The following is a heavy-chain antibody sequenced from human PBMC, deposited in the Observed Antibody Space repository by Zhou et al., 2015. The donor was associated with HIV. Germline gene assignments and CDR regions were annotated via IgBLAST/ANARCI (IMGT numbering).Heavy chain of an antibody. CDR2: ISYDGSNK. V-gene: IGHV3-30*18. J-gene: IGHJ4*02. Sequence: QVQLVESGGGVVQPGRSLRLSCAASGFTFSSYGMHWVRQAPGKGLEWVALISYDGSNKYYADSVKGRFTVSRDNSKNTLYLQMNSLRAEDTAIYYCAKNRDRSGWYGYFDYWGQGTLVTVSS. CDR3: AKNRDRSGWYGYFDY. D-gene: IGHD6-19*01. CDR1: GFTFSSYG.